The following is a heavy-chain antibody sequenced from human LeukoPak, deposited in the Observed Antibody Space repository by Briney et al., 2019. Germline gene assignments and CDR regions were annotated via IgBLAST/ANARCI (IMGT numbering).Heavy chain of an antibody. CDR1: GGSISSGGYY. J-gene: IGHJ2*01. V-gene: IGHV4-30-2*01. Sequence: PSQTLSLTCAVSGGSISSGGYYWSWIRQPPGKGLEWIGYIYHSGSTYYNPSLKSRVTISVDRSKNQFSLKLSSVTAADTAVYYCARLAVAGTDWYFDLWGRGTLVIVSS. CDR2: IYHSGST. D-gene: IGHD6-19*01. CDR3: ARLAVAGTDWYFDL.